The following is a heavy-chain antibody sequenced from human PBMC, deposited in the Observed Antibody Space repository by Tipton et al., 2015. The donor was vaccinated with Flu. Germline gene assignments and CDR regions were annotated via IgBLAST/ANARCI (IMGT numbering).Heavy chain of an antibody. D-gene: IGHD1-1*01. J-gene: IGHJ5*02. CDR2: IYNTGLT. CDR3: ARGNWNSNYDDWFDP. Sequence: LSLTCTVSGASVNIENSYWVWIRKSLGRGLEWIGTIYNTGLTNYNTSLKSRVTVSLDMSKNQFSLNVSLVTAADTATYFCARGNWNSNYDDWFDPWGQGTPVTVPS. V-gene: IGHV4-39*07. CDR1: GASVNIENSY.